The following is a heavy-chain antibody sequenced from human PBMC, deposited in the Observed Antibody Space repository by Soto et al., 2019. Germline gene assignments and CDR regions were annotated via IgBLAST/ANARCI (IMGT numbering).Heavy chain of an antibody. D-gene: IGHD1-26*01. V-gene: IGHV5-51*01. CDR3: VRYRSRDYYYGMDA. CDR2: IYPGDSDR. CDR1: GYSFDNYW. Sequence: GESLKISWKGSGYSFDNYWIGWVRQMPGKGREWMAIIYPGDSDRRYSPSFQGQVTISADQSISTAYLQWSSLKASDTANYYCVRYRSRDYYYGMDAWGQGTTVTVSS. J-gene: IGHJ6*02.